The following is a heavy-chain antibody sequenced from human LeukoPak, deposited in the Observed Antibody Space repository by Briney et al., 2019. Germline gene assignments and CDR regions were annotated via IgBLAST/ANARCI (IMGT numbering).Heavy chain of an antibody. Sequence: GGSLRLSCTVSGFTVSSNSMSWVRQAPGKGLEWVSFIYSDNTHYSDSVKGRFTISRDNSKNTLYLQMNSLRAEDTAVYYCAKDILVRGVIRSFDYWGQGTLVTVSS. V-gene: IGHV3-53*01. CDR3: AKDILVRGVIRSFDY. CDR1: GFTVSSNS. J-gene: IGHJ4*02. CDR2: IYSDNT. D-gene: IGHD3-10*01.